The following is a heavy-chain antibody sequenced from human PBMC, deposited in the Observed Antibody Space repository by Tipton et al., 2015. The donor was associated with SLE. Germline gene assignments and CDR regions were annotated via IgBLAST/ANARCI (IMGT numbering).Heavy chain of an antibody. J-gene: IGHJ4*02. CDR1: GFTFSSYW. V-gene: IGHV3-7*01. CDR2: IKQDGSEK. Sequence: GSLRLSCAASGFTFSSYWMSWVRQAPGKGLEWVANIKQDGSEKYYVDSVKGRFTISRDNAKNSLYLQMNSLRAEDTAVYYCARIYDYVWGSYRPFDYWGQGTLVTVSS. D-gene: IGHD3-16*02. CDR3: ARIYDYVWGSYRPFDY.